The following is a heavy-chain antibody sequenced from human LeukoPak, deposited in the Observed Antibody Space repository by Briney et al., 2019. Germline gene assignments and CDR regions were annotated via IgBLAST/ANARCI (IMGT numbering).Heavy chain of an antibody. V-gene: IGHV3-11*03. CDR3: AGTYNWNDALDY. D-gene: IGHD1-20*01. CDR1: GFTFSDYY. Sequence: GGSLRLSCAASGFTFSDYYMSWIRQAPGKGLEWVSYISSSSSYTNYADSVKGRFTISRDNAKNSLYLQMNSLRAEDTAVYCCAGTYNWNDALDYWGQGTLVTVSS. CDR2: ISSSSSYT. J-gene: IGHJ4*02.